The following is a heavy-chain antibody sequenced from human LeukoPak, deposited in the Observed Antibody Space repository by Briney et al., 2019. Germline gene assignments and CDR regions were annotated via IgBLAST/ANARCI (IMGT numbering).Heavy chain of an antibody. D-gene: IGHD6-19*01. CDR2: IYYSGST. Sequence: SETLSLTLTVSGGSLSSYYWSWIRQPPRKGLEWVGYIYYSGSTNYNPSLKSRVTISVDTSKNQFSLKLSSVTAADTAVYYCARHSSSGWSYDAFDIWGQGTMVTVSS. CDR1: GGSLSSYY. CDR3: ARHSSSGWSYDAFDI. J-gene: IGHJ3*02. V-gene: IGHV4-59*08.